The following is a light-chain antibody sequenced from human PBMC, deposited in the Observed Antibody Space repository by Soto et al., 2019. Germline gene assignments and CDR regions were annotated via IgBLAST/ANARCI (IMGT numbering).Light chain of an antibody. J-gene: IGKJ5*01. CDR2: DAS. Sequence: ETAFTQSPATLSLSPGERATLSCRASQSVDTFLTWYQQKPGQAPRLLIYDASNRATGIPARFSGSGSGTDFTLTISSLEPEDFAVYYCQQRSNWQGTFGQGTRLEI. CDR1: QSVDTF. CDR3: QQRSNWQGT. V-gene: IGKV3-11*01.